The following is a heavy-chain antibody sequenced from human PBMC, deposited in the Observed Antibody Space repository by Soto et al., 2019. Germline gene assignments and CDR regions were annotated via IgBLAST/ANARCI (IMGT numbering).Heavy chain of an antibody. Sequence: QVQLVQSGAEVKKPGSSVKVSCKASGGTFSNYAISWVRQAPGQGLEWMGGIIPIFGTTNYAQRFQGRVTITADESTSTAYMELSSLRSEDTAVYYCARVSSSWYKDYWDYWGQGTLVTVSS. D-gene: IGHD6-13*01. CDR3: ARVSSSWYKDYWDY. CDR2: IIPIFGTT. V-gene: IGHV1-69*12. J-gene: IGHJ4*02. CDR1: GGTFSNYA.